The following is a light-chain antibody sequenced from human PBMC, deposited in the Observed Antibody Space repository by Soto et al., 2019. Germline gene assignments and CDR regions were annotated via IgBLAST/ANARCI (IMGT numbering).Light chain of an antibody. J-gene: IGKJ3*01. CDR2: GAS. CDR3: QQYSGSPFT. Sequence: EVVMTQSPATLSASPGERATLSCWASETVATNLAWYQQKPGQAPRLLISGASTRAAGISDRFRGSGSGTEFTLTISSLRSEDSGIYYCQQYSGSPFTFGPGTKVNIK. CDR1: ETVATN. V-gene: IGKV3-15*01.